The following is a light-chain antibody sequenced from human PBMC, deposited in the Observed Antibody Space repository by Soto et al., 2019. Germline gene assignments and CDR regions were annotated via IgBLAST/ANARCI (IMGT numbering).Light chain of an antibody. CDR1: QSLSGSR. CDR3: QQYSNLPRT. J-gene: IGKJ4*01. CDR2: GES. V-gene: IGKV3-20*01. Sequence: EIGLTQSPATLSLSPGERATLACRASQSLSGSRLAWYQQKPGLGPRVLVYGESSRAPGIPDRFSGSGSGINFTPTTSKLEPEEFGMNYCQQYSNLPRTFGGGTPVDVK.